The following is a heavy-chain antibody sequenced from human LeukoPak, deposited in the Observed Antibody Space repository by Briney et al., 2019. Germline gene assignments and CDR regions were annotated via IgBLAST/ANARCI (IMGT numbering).Heavy chain of an antibody. J-gene: IGHJ4*02. V-gene: IGHV4-59*01. Sequence: SETLSLTCTVSGGSISNYYWSWIRQPPGKGLEWIGYIYYSGSTNYNPSLKSRVTISVDTSKNQFSLELTSVTAADTAVYYCARVGYCSTTRCLRPFDYWGQGTLVTVSS. D-gene: IGHD2-2*01. CDR3: ARVGYCSTTRCLRPFDY. CDR2: IYYSGST. CDR1: GGSISNYY.